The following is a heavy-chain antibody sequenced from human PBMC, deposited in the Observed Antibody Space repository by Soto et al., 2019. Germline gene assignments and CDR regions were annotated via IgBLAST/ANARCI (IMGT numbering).Heavy chain of an antibody. V-gene: IGHV3-23*01. CDR2: ISGSDDST. J-gene: IGHJ4*02. CDR1: GFTFSSYA. D-gene: IGHD2-2*01. CDR3: AKGGSASCYANVDY. Sequence: EVQLLESGGGLVQPGGSLRLSCEASGFTFSSYAMSWVRQAPGKGLEWISVISGSDDSTYYADSVKGRFTISRDNSKNTLHLQMNSLRAEDTAVYYCAKGGSASCYANVDYWGQGTPVTVSS.